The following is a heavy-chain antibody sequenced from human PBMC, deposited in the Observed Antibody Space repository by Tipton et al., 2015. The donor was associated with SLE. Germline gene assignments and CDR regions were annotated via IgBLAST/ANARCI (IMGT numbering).Heavy chain of an antibody. CDR2: VYYSGRT. CDR1: GDSISANTHF. D-gene: IGHD1-26*01. CDR3: ARGPGSKSGEAFDI. Sequence: TLSLTCTVSGDSISANTHFWGWVRQPPGKGLEWIATVYYSGRTYYNPSLRSRVTISIDTSKNQFFLRLTSVAAADTAVYYCARGPGSKSGEAFDIWGQGTMVTVSS. J-gene: IGHJ3*02. V-gene: IGHV4-39*07.